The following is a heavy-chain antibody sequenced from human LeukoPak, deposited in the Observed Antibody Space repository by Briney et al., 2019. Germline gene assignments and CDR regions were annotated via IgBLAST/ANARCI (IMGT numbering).Heavy chain of an antibody. D-gene: IGHD1-7*01. CDR2: ISGTGGST. V-gene: IGHV3-23*01. CDR1: GFTFSSYA. CDR3: AKLWNFGDC. J-gene: IGHJ4*02. Sequence: GGSLRLSYAASGFTFSSYAMGWVRQAPGKGLEWVSAISGTGGSTYCADSVKGRFTISRDNSKNTLYLQMNSLRAEDTAVYYCAKLWNFGDCWGQGTLVTVSS.